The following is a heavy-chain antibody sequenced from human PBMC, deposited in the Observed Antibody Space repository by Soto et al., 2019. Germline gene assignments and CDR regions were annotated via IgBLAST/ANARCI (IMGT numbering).Heavy chain of an antibody. D-gene: IGHD3-22*01. CDR1: GYSISSGYY. CDR3: ARDSSILYDSSGYYGAPLDY. V-gene: IGHV4-38-2*02. Sequence: QVQLQESGPGLVKPSETLSLTCAVSGYSISSGYYWGWIRQPPGKGLEWIGSIYHSGSTYYNPSLKSRVTIAVDTSKNQFSLKLSSVTAADTAVYYCARDSSILYDSSGYYGAPLDYWGQGTLVTVSS. J-gene: IGHJ4*02. CDR2: IYHSGST.